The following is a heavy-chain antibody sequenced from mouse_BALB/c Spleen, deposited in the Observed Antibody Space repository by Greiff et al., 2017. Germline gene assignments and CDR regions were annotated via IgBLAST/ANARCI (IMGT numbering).Heavy chain of an antibody. CDR3: ARSHYGSSYGFAY. J-gene: IGHJ3*01. CDR1: GFNIKDTY. D-gene: IGHD1-1*01. V-gene: IGHV14-3*02. Sequence: EVQLQQSGAELVKPGASVKLSCTASGFNIKDTYMHWVKQRPEQGLEWIGRIDPANGNTKYDPKFQGKATITADTSSNTAYRQLSSLTSEDTAVYYCARSHYGSSYGFAYWGQGTLVTVSA. CDR2: IDPANGNT.